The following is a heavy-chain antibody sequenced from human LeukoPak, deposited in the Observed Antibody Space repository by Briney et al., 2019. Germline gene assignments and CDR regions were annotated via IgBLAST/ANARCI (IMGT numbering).Heavy chain of an antibody. D-gene: IGHD3-10*01. CDR2: MNPNSGNT. J-gene: IGHJ6*03. Sequence: ASVNVSCKASGGTFSSYDINWVRQATGQGLEWMGWMNPNSGNTGYAQKFQGRVTITRNTSISTAYMELSSLRSEDTAVYYCARGPYYYGSGRPTYYMDVWGKGTTVTVSS. CDR3: ARGPYYYGSGRPTYYMDV. V-gene: IGHV1-8*03. CDR1: GGTFSSYD.